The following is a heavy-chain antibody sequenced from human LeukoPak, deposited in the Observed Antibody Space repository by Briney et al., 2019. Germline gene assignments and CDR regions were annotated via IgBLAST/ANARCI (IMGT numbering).Heavy chain of an antibody. CDR3: ARDVGIAPGKDWFDP. CDR2: IYYSGST. CDR1: GGSISSYY. J-gene: IGHJ5*02. D-gene: IGHD6-13*01. V-gene: IGHV4-59*01. Sequence: SETLSLTCTVPGGSISSYYWSWIRQPAGKGLEWIWYIYYSGSTNYNPSLKSRVTISVDTSKNQFSLKLSSVTAADTAVYYCARDVGIAPGKDWFDPWGQGTLVTVSS.